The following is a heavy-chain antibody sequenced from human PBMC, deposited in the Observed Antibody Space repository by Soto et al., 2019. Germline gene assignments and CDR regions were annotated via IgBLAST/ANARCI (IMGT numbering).Heavy chain of an antibody. CDR1: GFTFSSYG. D-gene: IGHD3-10*01. Sequence: QVQLVESGGGVVQPGRSLRLSCAASGFTFSSYGMHWVRQAPGKGLEWVAVIWYDGSNKYYADSVKGRFTISRDNSKNTLYLQMNSLRAEDTAMYYCAPGAYYFDYWGQGTLVTVSS. CDR2: IWYDGSNK. J-gene: IGHJ4*02. V-gene: IGHV3-33*01. CDR3: APGAYYFDY.